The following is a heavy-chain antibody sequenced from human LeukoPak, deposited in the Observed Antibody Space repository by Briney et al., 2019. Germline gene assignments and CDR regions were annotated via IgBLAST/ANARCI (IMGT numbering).Heavy chain of an antibody. J-gene: IGHJ6*02. Sequence: ASVKVSCKASGYTFTGYYMHWVRQAPGQGLEWMGWINPNSGGTNYAQKFQGRVTMTRDTSISTAYMELSRLRSDDTAVYYCASITIFGVAVNYYYGMDVWGQGTTVTVSS. CDR2: INPNSGGT. D-gene: IGHD3-3*01. CDR3: ASITIFGVAVNYYYGMDV. CDR1: GYTFTGYY. V-gene: IGHV1-2*02.